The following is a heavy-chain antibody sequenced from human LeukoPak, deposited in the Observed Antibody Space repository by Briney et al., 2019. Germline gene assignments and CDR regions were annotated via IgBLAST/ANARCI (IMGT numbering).Heavy chain of an antibody. V-gene: IGHV4-59*01. CDR3: ARDNWNYGSSMDV. D-gene: IGHD1-7*01. Sequence: SETLSLTCAVYGGSFSGYYWSWIRQPPGKGLEWIGYIYYSGSTNYNPSLKSRVTISVDTSKNQFSLKLSSVTAADTAVYYCARDNWNYGSSMDVWGQGTTVTVSS. CDR2: IYYSGST. CDR1: GGSFSGYY. J-gene: IGHJ6*02.